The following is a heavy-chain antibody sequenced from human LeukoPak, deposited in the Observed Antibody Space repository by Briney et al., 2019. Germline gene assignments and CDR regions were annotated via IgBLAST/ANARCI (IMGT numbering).Heavy chain of an antibody. CDR2: IYYSGST. CDR1: GGSISSYY. CDR3: ARVSTTVAWYFDC. J-gene: IGHJ4*02. Sequence: SETLSLTCTVSGGSISSYYWGWIRQPPGKGLEWIGSIYYSGSTYYNPSLKSRVTISVDTSENQFSLKLSSVTAADTAVYYCARVSTTVAWYFDCWGQGTLVTVSS. V-gene: IGHV4-39*07. D-gene: IGHD6-19*01.